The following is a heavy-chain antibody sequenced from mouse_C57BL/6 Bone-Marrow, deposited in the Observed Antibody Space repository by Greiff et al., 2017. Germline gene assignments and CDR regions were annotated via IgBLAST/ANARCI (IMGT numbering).Heavy chain of an antibody. Sequence: QVQLQQSGAELARPGASVKLSCKASGYTFTSYGISWVKQRTGQGLEWIGEIYPRSGNTYYNEKFKGKATLTADKSSSTAYMELRSLTSEDSAVYFCARRGRGGYYAMDYWGQGTSVTVSS. CDR1: GYTFTSYG. CDR2: IYPRSGNT. J-gene: IGHJ4*01. D-gene: IGHD3-3*01. CDR3: ARRGRGGYYAMDY. V-gene: IGHV1-81*01.